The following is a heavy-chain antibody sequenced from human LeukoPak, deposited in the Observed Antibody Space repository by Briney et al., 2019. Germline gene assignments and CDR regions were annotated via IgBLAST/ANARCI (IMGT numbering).Heavy chain of an antibody. V-gene: IGHV4-39*01. Sequence: SETLSLTCAVSGASISGSGYYWGWIRQPPGRGLEWIGNIYSSGSTYYNPSLQSRVTISIDTSKNQFSLRLNSVTAADTAMYYCAKSGGYGLIDYWGQGTRVTVSS. CDR2: IYSSGST. D-gene: IGHD1-26*01. CDR3: AKSGGYGLIDY. J-gene: IGHJ4*02. CDR1: GASISGSGYY.